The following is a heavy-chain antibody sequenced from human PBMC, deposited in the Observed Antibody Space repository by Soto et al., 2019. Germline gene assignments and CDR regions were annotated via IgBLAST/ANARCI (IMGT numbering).Heavy chain of an antibody. CDR1: GFTFSNAW. D-gene: IGHD2-2*01. CDR2: IKSKTDGGTT. V-gene: IGHV3-15*07. J-gene: IGHJ6*02. CDR3: TTVVSSSSSRLSVYHYGMDV. Sequence: GGSLRLSCAASGFTFSNAWMNWVRQAPGKGLEWVGRIKSKTDGGTTDYAAPVKGRFTISRDDSKNTLYLQMNSLKTEDTAVYYCTTVVSSSSSRLSVYHYGMDVWGQGTTVTVSS.